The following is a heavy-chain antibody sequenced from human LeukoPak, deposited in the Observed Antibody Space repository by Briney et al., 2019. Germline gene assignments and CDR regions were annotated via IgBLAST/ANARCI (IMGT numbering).Heavy chain of an antibody. J-gene: IGHJ4*02. CDR2: ISSSGSTI. CDR1: GFTFSSYE. CDR3: SRAYDSGTYSGFDS. D-gene: IGHD3-10*01. Sequence: GGSLRLSCAASGFTFSSYEMNWVRQAPGKGLEWVSYISSSGSTIYYADSVKGRFTISRDNAKNSLYLQMNSLRAEDTAVYYCSRAYDSGTYSGFDSWGQGTLVTVTS. V-gene: IGHV3-48*03.